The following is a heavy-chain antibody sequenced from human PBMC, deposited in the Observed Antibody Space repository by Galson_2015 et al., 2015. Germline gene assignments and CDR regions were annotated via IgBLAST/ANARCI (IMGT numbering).Heavy chain of an antibody. Sequence: SLRLSCAASGFTFDDYAMHWVRQAPGKGLEWVSGISWNSGSIGYADSVKGRFTISRDNAKNSLYLQMNSLRAEDTALYYCAYIGLDYRGQGTLVTVSS. J-gene: IGHJ4*02. CDR1: GFTFDDYA. CDR2: ISWNSGSI. V-gene: IGHV3-9*01. D-gene: IGHD3-10*01. CDR3: AYIGLDY.